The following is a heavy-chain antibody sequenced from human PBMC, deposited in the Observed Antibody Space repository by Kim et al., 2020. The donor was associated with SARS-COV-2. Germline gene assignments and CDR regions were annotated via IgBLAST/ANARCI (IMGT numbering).Heavy chain of an antibody. J-gene: IGHJ4*02. CDR2: INWSAAST. V-gene: IGHV3-20*04. Sequence: GGSLRLSCAASGFTFGDYGMSWVRQAPGKGLEWVSGINWSAASTGYADSVKGRFTISRDNAKNSLYLQMNSLRAEDTALYYCARAYNPRSPSGTFDYWGQGTLVTVSS. CDR3: ARAYNPRSPSGTFDY. D-gene: IGHD1-1*01. CDR1: GFTFGDYG.